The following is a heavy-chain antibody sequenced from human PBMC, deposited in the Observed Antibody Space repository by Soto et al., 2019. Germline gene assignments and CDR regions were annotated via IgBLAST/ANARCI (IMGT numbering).Heavy chain of an antibody. CDR1: GFTFSSFG. Sequence: QPGGSLRLSCAASGFTFSSFGMHWVRQAPGKGLEWVSVISYDGSSKFYVDSVKGQFTISRDNSKSTLYLQMNSLRTEDTAVYYCARGPFSSGWWFDYWGQGTLVTVSS. J-gene: IGHJ4*02. D-gene: IGHD6-19*01. V-gene: IGHV3-30-3*01. CDR3: ARGPFSSGWWFDY. CDR2: ISYDGSSK.